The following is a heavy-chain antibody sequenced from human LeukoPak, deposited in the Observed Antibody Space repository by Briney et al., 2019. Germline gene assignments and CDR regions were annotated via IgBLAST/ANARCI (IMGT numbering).Heavy chain of an antibody. CDR2: INHSGST. CDR1: XGSFSGYY. J-gene: IGHJ4*02. V-gene: IGHV4-34*01. CDR3: ARARGAEAIEY. D-gene: IGHD6-25*01. Sequence: PSXXXSLXCAVYXGSFSGYYWTWIRQPPGKXLXWIGEINHSGSTNYNPSLKSRVTISVDTSKNQFSLKLSSVTAADTAVYYCARARGAEAIEYWGQGTLVTVSS.